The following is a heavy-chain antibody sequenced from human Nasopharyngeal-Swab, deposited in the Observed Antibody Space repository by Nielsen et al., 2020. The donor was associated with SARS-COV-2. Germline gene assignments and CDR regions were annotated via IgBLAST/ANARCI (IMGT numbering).Heavy chain of an antibody. CDR3: ARGPIRGYSYGFGYFDY. V-gene: IGHV4-34*01. J-gene: IGHJ4*02. CDR2: INHSGST. Sequence: TLSLTCAVYGGSFSGYYWSWIRQPPGKGLEWIGEINHSGSTNYNPSLKSRVTISVDTSKNQFSLKLSSVTAADTAVYYCARGPIRGYSYGFGYFDYWGQGTLVTVSS. CDR1: GGSFSGYY. D-gene: IGHD5-18*01.